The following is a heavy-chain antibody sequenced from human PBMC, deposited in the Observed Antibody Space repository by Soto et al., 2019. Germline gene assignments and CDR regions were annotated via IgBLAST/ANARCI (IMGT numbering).Heavy chain of an antibody. CDR3: ARHEDLGSYYFDS. J-gene: IGHJ4*02. V-gene: IGHV4-59*08. CDR1: HGSISSSY. CDR2: ISNTGKT. Sequence: QVQLQESGPGLVKPSETLSLACTVSHGSISSSYWSWIRQPPGKGLDWIGYISNTGKTAYHPSLNSRVTFSIDTATNQVSLRLSSVTAADTAVYYCARHEDLGSYYFDSWGRGTLVTVSS.